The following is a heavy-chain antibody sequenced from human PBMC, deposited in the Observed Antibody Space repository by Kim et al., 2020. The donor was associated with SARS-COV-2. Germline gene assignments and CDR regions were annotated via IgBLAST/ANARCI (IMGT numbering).Heavy chain of an antibody. CDR1: GFTFSSYS. CDR2: ISSSSSYI. J-gene: IGHJ6*02. V-gene: IGHV3-21*01. D-gene: IGHD6-13*01. CDR3: ASVAAAGPTVYYYYGMDV. Sequence: GGSLRLSCAASGFTFSSYSMNWVRQAPGKGLEWVSSISSSSSYIYYADSVKSRFTISRDNAKNSLYLQMNSLRAEDTAVYYCASVAAAGPTVYYYYGMDVWGQGTTVTVSS.